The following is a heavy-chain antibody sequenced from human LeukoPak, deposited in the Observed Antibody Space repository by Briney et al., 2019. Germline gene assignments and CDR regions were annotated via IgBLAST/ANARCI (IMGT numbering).Heavy chain of an antibody. J-gene: IGHJ4*02. Sequence: GESLKISCKASGNTFTSYWIAWVRQMPGKGLEWMGIIYPGDSDTRYSPSFQGQVTISADKSISTAYLQWSSLKASDTAMYYCARRRRGSSWLGDYWGQGTLVTVSS. CDR3: ARRRRGSSWLGDY. V-gene: IGHV5-51*01. D-gene: IGHD6-13*01. CDR2: IYPGDSDT. CDR1: GNTFTSYW.